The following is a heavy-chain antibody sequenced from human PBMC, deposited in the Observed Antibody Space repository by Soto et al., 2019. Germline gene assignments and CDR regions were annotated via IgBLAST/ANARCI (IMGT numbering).Heavy chain of an antibody. CDR3: ARDSVSNLNDNWFDP. Sequence: QVQLQESGPGLVKPSGTLSLTCAVSSGSISSSNWWSWVRQPPGKGLAWIGEIYHSGSTNYNQSHKRRVTISVDKSKNQFSLKLSSVTAADTAVYYCARDSVSNLNDNWFDPWGQGNLVTVSS. J-gene: IGHJ5*02. V-gene: IGHV4-4*02. CDR2: IYHSGST. D-gene: IGHD1-26*01. CDR1: SGSISSSNW.